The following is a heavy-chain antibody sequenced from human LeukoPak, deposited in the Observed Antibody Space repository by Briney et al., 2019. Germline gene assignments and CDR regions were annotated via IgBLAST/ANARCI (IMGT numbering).Heavy chain of an antibody. CDR1: GFTLSSNY. CDR3: ARSLWFGELLFDY. D-gene: IGHD3-10*01. CDR2: IYSGGST. V-gene: IGHV3-66*01. J-gene: IGHJ4*02. Sequence: GGSLRLSCAASGFTLSSNYMSWVRQAPGKGLEWVSVIYSGGSTYYADSVKGRFTISRDNSKNTLYLQMNSLRAEDTAVYYCARSLWFGELLFDYWGQGTLVTVSS.